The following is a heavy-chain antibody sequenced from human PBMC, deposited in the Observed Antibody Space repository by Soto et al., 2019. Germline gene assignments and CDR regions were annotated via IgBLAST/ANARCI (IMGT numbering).Heavy chain of an antibody. V-gene: IGHV3-48*04. Sequence: PGGSLRLSCAASGFTFSSYSMNWVRQAPGKGLEWVSYISSSGSTIYYADSVKGRFTISRDNAKNSLYLQMNSLRAEDTAVYYCARDDVTGTTENYWGQGTLVTVSS. CDR2: ISSSGSTI. D-gene: IGHD1-7*01. J-gene: IGHJ4*02. CDR1: GFTFSSYS. CDR3: ARDDVTGTTENY.